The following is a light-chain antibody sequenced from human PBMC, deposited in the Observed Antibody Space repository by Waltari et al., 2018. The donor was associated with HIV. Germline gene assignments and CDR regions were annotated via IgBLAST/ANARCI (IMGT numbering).Light chain of an antibody. CDR1: SSNVGSNS. CDR2: SSD. Sequence: QSVLTQPPSASATPGQGVVISCSGGSSNVGSNSANWYQHLPGAAPKLLLYSSDKRPSGVPDRFSGSKSGGSASLAISGLQSEDEGDYYCATWDDSLNGVIFGGGTKVTVL. J-gene: IGLJ2*01. CDR3: ATWDDSLNGVI. V-gene: IGLV1-44*01.